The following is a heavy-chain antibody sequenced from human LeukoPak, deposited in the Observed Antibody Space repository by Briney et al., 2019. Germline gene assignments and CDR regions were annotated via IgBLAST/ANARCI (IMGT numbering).Heavy chain of an antibody. D-gene: IGHD6-6*01. J-gene: IGHJ6*03. CDR3: AGDTQQLVLFYYYYYMDV. CDR1: GYTFTSYG. Sequence: ASVKVSCKASGYTFTSYGISWVRQAPGQGLEWMGWISAYNGNTNYAQKLQGRVTMTTDTSTSTAYMELRSLRSDDTAVYYCAGDTQQLVLFYYYYYMDVWGKGTTVTVSS. V-gene: IGHV1-18*01. CDR2: ISAYNGNT.